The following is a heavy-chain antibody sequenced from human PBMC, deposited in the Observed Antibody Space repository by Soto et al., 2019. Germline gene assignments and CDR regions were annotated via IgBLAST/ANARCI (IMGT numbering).Heavy chain of an antibody. V-gene: IGHV3-48*02. CDR1: GFTFSSYS. Sequence: GGSLRLSCAASGFTFSSYSMNWVRQAPGKGLEWVSYISSSSSTIYYADSVKGRFTISRDNAKNSLYLQMNSLRDEDTAVYYCARLSWAVYDTAGGGLDYWGQGTLVTVSS. J-gene: IGHJ4*02. CDR2: ISSSSSTI. D-gene: IGHD3-22*01. CDR3: ARLSWAVYDTAGGGLDY.